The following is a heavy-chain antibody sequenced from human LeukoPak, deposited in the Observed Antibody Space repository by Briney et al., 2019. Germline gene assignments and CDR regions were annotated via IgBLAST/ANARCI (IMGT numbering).Heavy chain of an antibody. Sequence: PGGSLRLSCAASGFTFSSYWMSWVRQAPGKGLEWVANIKQDGSEKYYVDSVKGRFTISRDNAKNSLYLQMNSLRAEDTAVYYCARDVALGYYDSSGPFDYWGQGTLVTVSS. V-gene: IGHV3-7*01. CDR3: ARDVALGYYDSSGPFDY. CDR1: GFTFSSYW. CDR2: IKQDGSEK. D-gene: IGHD3-22*01. J-gene: IGHJ4*02.